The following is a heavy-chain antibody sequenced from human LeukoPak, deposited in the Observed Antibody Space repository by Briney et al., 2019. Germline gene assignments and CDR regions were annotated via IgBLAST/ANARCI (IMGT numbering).Heavy chain of an antibody. CDR3: ERSIFSGSYAFDY. D-gene: IGHD3-3*01. CDR2: VDYSGYT. J-gene: IGHJ4*01. Sequence: SVTLSLTRSVCGGSVSNTNYYWGWIRQPPGKGLEWLGSVDYSGYTYQSPSQNSRDTISIDTSKNQISLKMTSVTVSDTAVYDYERSIFSGSYAFDYWGHGTLVTVSS. V-gene: IGHV4-39*07. CDR1: GGSVSNTNYY.